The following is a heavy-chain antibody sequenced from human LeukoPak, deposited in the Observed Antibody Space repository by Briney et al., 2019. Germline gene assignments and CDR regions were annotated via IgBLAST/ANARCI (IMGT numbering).Heavy chain of an antibody. CDR3: ARDQDYYDSSGYYWFDP. CDR2: IYSGGST. D-gene: IGHD3-22*01. Sequence: GGSLRLSCAASGFTVSSNYMSWVRQAPGKGLEWVSVIYSGGSTYYADSVKGRFTISRDNSKNTLYLQMNSLRAEDTAVYYCARDQDYYDSSGYYWFDPWGQGTLVTVSS. J-gene: IGHJ5*02. V-gene: IGHV3-53*01. CDR1: GFTVSSNY.